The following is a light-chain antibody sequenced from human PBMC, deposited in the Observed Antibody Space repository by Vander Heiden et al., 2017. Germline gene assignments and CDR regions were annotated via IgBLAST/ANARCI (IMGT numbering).Light chain of an antibody. V-gene: IGKV3-20*01. J-gene: IGKJ1*01. CDR3: QQYGSSRT. Sequence: ELVLTQSPGTLSLSPGERATLSCRASQSVSSSYLGWYQQTPGQAPRLLIYGASSRATGIPDRFSGSGSGTVFPLTISRLEPEDFAVYYCQQYGSSRTFGPGTKVEIK. CDR2: GAS. CDR1: QSVSSSY.